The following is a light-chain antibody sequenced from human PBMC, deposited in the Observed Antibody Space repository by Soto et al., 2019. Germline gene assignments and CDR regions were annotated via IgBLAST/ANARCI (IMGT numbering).Light chain of an antibody. CDR1: QSVDTN. CDR3: QPYYNWPPYT. Sequence: EVVMTQSPATLSVSPGDRATLSCRASQSVDTNVAWYQQKPGQAPRLLVYGASTRATGIPARFTGFGSGTDFTLTISGLQSGDFAVYYCQPYYNWPPYTFGQGTKLQIK. CDR2: GAS. V-gene: IGKV3-15*01. J-gene: IGKJ2*01.